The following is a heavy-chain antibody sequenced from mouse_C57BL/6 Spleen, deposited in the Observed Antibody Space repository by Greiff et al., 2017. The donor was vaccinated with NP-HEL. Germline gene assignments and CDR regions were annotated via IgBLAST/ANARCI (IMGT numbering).Heavy chain of an antibody. D-gene: IGHD3-2*02. Sequence: VHLVESGAELVKPGASVKISCKASGYAFSSYWMNWVKQRPGKGLEWIGQIYPGDGDTNYNGKFKGKATLTADKSSSTAYMQLSSLTSEDSAVYFCAREGSSGFDYWGQGTTLTVSS. CDR1: GYAFSSYW. V-gene: IGHV1-80*01. CDR2: IYPGDGDT. CDR3: AREGSSGFDY. J-gene: IGHJ2*01.